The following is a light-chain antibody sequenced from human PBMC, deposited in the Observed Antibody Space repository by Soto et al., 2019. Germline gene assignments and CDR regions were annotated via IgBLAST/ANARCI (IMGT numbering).Light chain of an antibody. CDR1: RGIINY. Sequence: DSQMTQSPSSLSASVGDRVTITCRASRGIINYLAWYQQKPGKVPKLLIYAASTLQSGAPSRFSGSGSGTDFTLTISSLQPEDVATYYCQKYDNAPPTFGQGPKVEIK. J-gene: IGKJ1*01. CDR2: AAS. V-gene: IGKV1-27*01. CDR3: QKYDNAPPT.